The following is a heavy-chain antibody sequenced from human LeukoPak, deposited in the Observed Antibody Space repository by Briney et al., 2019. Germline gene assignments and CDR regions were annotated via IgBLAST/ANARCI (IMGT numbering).Heavy chain of an antibody. J-gene: IGHJ4*02. CDR1: GFXVSSNY. CDR2: IYSGGNT. CDR3: ARVGVAVTEPYFDY. Sequence: PGGSLRLSCAASGFXVSSNYISWVRQAPGKGLEWVSVIYSGGNTYYADSVKGRFTISRDNSKNTLYLQMNSLRAEDTAVYYCARVGVAVTEPYFDYWGQGTLVTVSS. D-gene: IGHD6-19*01. V-gene: IGHV3-53*01.